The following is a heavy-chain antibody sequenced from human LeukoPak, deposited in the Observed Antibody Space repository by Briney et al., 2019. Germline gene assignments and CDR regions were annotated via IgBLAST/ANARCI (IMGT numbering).Heavy chain of an antibody. CDR1: GGSISSYY. D-gene: IGHD3-3*01. Sequence: SETLSLTCAVSGGSISSYYWSWIRQPPGKGLEWIGYIYYSGSTNNNPSLKSRVTISVDTSKNQFSLKLSSVTAADTAVYYCAAMHDFWSGYYDYWGQGTLVTVSS. CDR2: IYYSGST. J-gene: IGHJ4*02. CDR3: AAMHDFWSGYYDY. V-gene: IGHV4-59*01.